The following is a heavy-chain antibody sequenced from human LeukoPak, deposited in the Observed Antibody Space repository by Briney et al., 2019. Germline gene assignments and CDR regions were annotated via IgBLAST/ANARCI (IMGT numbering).Heavy chain of an antibody. D-gene: IGHD6-19*01. CDR3: ARALGSGWSGFYMDV. Sequence: SETLSLTCTVSGGSISSYYWSWIRQPAGKGLEWIGRIYTSGSTNYNPSLKSRVTMSVNTSKNQFSLKLSSVTAADTAVYYCARALGSGWSGFYMDVWGKGTTVTISS. CDR1: GGSISSYY. CDR2: IYTSGST. J-gene: IGHJ6*03. V-gene: IGHV4-4*07.